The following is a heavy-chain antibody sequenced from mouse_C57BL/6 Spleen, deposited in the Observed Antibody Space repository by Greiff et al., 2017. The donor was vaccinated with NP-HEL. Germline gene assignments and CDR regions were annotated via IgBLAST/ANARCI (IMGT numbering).Heavy chain of an antibody. CDR2: ISSGGDYI. CDR3: TRGGGLEGYCDV. CDR1: GFTFSSYA. Sequence: EVHLVESGEGLVKPGGSLKLSCAASGFTFSSYAMSWVRQTPEKRLEWVAYISSGGDYIYYADTVKGRFTISRGHARNTLYLQMSSLKAEDTAMYYCTRGGGLEGYCDVWGTGTTVTVSS. J-gene: IGHJ1*03. D-gene: IGHD1-1*02. V-gene: IGHV5-9-1*02.